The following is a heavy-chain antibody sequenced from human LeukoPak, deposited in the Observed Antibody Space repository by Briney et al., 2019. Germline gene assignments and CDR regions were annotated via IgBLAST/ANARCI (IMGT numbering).Heavy chain of an antibody. CDR2: ISSSGSTI. CDR3: ARLSYDSGTHYTCYEY. D-gene: IGHD3-10*01. J-gene: IGHJ4*02. CDR1: GFTFSDYY. V-gene: IGHV3-11*04. Sequence: GGSLRLSCAASGFTFSDYYMSWIRQAPGKGLEWVSYISSSGSTIYYADSVKGRFTISRDNAKNSLYLQMNSLRADDTAVYYCARLSYDSGTHYTCYEYWGQGTLVTVSS.